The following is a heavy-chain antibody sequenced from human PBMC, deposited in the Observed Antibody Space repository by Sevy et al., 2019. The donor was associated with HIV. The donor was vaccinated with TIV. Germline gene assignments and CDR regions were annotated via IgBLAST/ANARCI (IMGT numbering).Heavy chain of an antibody. J-gene: IGHJ4*02. Sequence: GGSLILSCAASGFTFSSYWMHWVRQAPGKGLVWVSRINSDGTSTSYADSVKGRFTISRDNAKNTVFLQVNSLRAEDTATYYCARPSRTAPTGAFDSWGQGTLVTVSS. V-gene: IGHV3-74*01. CDR1: GFTFSSYW. CDR3: ARPSRTAPTGAFDS. CDR2: INSDGTST. D-gene: IGHD7-27*01.